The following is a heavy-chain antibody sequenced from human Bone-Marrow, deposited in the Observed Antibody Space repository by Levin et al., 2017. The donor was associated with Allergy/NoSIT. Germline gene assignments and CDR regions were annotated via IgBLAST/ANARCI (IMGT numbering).Heavy chain of an antibody. CDR2: ISYDGSNK. V-gene: IGHV3-30-3*01. Sequence: SCAASGFTFSSYAMHWVRQAPGKGLEWVAVISYDGSNKYYADSVKGRFTISRDNSKNTLYLQMNSLRAEDTAVYYCARSYRGAYYVWGSYRRENWFDPWGQGTLVTVSS. D-gene: IGHD3-16*02. J-gene: IGHJ5*02. CDR1: GFTFSSYA. CDR3: ARSYRGAYYVWGSYRRENWFDP.